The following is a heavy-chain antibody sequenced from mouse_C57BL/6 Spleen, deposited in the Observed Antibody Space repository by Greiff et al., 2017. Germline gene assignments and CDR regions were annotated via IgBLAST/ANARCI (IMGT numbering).Heavy chain of an antibody. CDR2: IYPGDGDT. CDR1: GYAFSSSW. V-gene: IGHV1-82*01. Sequence: QVQLQQPGPELVKPGASVKISCKASGYAFSSSWLIWVKQRPGKGLEWSGRIYPGDGDTNYNGQFKGKATLTADKSSSTAYMQLSSLTSEDAAVAFCARVGYDYAMDYWGQGTSVTVSS. J-gene: IGHJ4*01. CDR3: ARVGYDYAMDY. D-gene: IGHD2-14*01.